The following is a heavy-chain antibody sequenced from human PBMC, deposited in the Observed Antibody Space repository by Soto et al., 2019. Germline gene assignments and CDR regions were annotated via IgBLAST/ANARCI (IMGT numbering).Heavy chain of an antibody. Sequence: PGESLKISCXGSGYSFTSYWIGWVRQMPGKGLEWMGIIYPGDSDTRYSPSFQGQVTISADKSISTAYLQWSSLKASDTAMYYCARQSTVTTGGMDVWGQGTTVTVSS. CDR2: IYPGDSDT. V-gene: IGHV5-51*01. CDR1: GYSFTSYW. CDR3: ARQSTVTTGGMDV. D-gene: IGHD4-4*01. J-gene: IGHJ6*02.